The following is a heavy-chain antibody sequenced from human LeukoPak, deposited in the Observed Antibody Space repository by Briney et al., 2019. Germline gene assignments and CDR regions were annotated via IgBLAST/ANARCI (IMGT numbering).Heavy chain of an antibody. Sequence: GGSLRLSCAASGFTFNSYAMSWVRQAPGKGLEWVSAISGSGGSTYYADSVKGRFTISRDNSKNTLYLQMNSLRAEDTAVYYCAKDLEVYGSGSSFRDYWGQGTLVTVSS. V-gene: IGHV3-23*01. CDR1: GFTFNSYA. CDR3: AKDLEVYGSGSSFRDY. CDR2: ISGSGGST. J-gene: IGHJ4*02. D-gene: IGHD3-10*01.